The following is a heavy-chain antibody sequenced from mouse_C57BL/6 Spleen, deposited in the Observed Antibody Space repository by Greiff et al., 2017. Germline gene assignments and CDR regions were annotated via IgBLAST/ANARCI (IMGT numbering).Heavy chain of an antibody. CDR3: TWDGNYGDLDY. CDR2: IDPENGDT. V-gene: IGHV14-4*01. CDR1: GFNIKDDY. J-gene: IGHJ2*01. Sequence: EVQLQQSGAELVRPGASVKLSCTASGFNIKDDYMHWVKQRPEQGLEWIGWIDPENGDTEYASKFQGKATITADTSSNPAYLQLSSLTSEDTAVYYCTWDGNYGDLDYWGQGTTLTVSS. D-gene: IGHD2-1*01.